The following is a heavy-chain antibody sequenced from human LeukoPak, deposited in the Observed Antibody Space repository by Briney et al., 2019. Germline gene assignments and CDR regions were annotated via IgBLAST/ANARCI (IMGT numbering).Heavy chain of an antibody. J-gene: IGHJ5*02. CDR1: GGTFSSYA. CDR3: ARDQGPDETFDP. Sequence: ASVKVSCKASGGTFSSYAISWVRQAPGQGLEWMGRIIPIFGIANYAQKFQGRVTITADKSTSTTYMELSSLRSEDTAVYYRARDQGPDETFDPWGQGTLVTVSS. V-gene: IGHV1-69*04. CDR2: IIPIFGIA.